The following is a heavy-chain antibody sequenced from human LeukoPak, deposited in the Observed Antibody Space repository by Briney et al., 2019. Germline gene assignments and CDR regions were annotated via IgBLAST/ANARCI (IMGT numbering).Heavy chain of an antibody. Sequence: ASVKVSCKASGYTFTGYYMHWVRQAPGQGLEWMGWINPNSGGTNYAQKFQGRVTMTRDTSISTAHMELSRLRSDDTAVYYCARARYEDAFDIWGQGTMVAVSS. CDR3: ARARYEDAFDI. D-gene: IGHD1-1*01. V-gene: IGHV1-2*02. J-gene: IGHJ3*02. CDR2: INPNSGGT. CDR1: GYTFTGYY.